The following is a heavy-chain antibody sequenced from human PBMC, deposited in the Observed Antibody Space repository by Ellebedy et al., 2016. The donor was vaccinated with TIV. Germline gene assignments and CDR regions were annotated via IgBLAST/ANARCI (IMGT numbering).Heavy chain of an antibody. D-gene: IGHD2-2*01. CDR2: ISSSSSTI. CDR1: GFTFSYYS. J-gene: IGHJ3*02. V-gene: IGHV3-48*02. CDR3: ARDWQNVVVPAAPTPDAFDI. Sequence: GESLKISCAASGFTFSYYSMNWVRQAPGKGLEWVSYISSSSSTIYYADSVKGRFTISRDNAKNSLYLQMNSLRDEDTAVYYCARDWQNVVVPAAPTPDAFDIWGQGTMVTVSS.